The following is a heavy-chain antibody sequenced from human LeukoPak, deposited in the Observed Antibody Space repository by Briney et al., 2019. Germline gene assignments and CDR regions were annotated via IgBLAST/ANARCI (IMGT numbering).Heavy chain of an antibody. Sequence: PSETLSLTCAVSGDSLNSGGYYRSWIRQSPGKGLEWVGYIHYSGSTYYNPSLKSRVTISVDTSKNQFSLKLSSVTAADTAVYYCARDRTSGSGKYYFDYWGQGTLVTVSS. J-gene: IGHJ4*02. V-gene: IGHV4-61*08. CDR3: ARDRTSGSGKYYFDY. CDR1: GDSLNSGGYY. D-gene: IGHD6-13*01. CDR2: IHYSGST.